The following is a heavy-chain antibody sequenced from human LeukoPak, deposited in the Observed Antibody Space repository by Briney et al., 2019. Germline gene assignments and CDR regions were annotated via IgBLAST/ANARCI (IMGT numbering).Heavy chain of an antibody. J-gene: IGHJ4*02. CDR1: GFTFSSYN. Sequence: GGSLRLSCAASGFTFSSYNMNWVRQAPGKGLEWVSFISTSGNTIYYVDSVKGRFTISRDNAKNSLYLQMNSLRDEDTAVYYCARKYSGSGNYFFDYWDQGTLVTVSS. CDR3: ARKYSGSGNYFFDY. D-gene: IGHD3-10*01. V-gene: IGHV3-48*02. CDR2: ISTSGNTI.